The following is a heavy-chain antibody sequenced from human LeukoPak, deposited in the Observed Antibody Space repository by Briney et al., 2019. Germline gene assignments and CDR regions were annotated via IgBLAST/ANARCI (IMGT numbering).Heavy chain of an antibody. D-gene: IGHD6-19*01. Sequence: ASVKVSCKASGYTFTGYYMHWVRQAPGQGLEWMGRINPNSGGTNYAQKFQGRVTMTRDTSISTAYMELSRLRSDDTAMYYCASDQAGWYFFDYWGQGALVTVSS. CDR2: INPNSGGT. CDR1: GYTFTGYY. CDR3: ASDQAGWYFFDY. V-gene: IGHV1-2*06. J-gene: IGHJ4*02.